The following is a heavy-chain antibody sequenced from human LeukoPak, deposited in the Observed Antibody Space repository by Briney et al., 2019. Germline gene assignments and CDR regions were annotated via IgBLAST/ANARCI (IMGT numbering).Heavy chain of an antibody. CDR2: IYYSGST. Sequence: KPSETLSLTCAVSGYSISSSNWWGWIRQPPGKGLEWIGYIYYSGSTFYNPSLKSRVTMSVDTSKNEFSLKLTSVTAVDTAVYYCARYGSGSDQGWFDPWGQGTLVTVSS. V-gene: IGHV4-28*01. CDR3: ARYGSGSDQGWFDP. D-gene: IGHD3-10*01. J-gene: IGHJ5*02. CDR1: GYSISSSNW.